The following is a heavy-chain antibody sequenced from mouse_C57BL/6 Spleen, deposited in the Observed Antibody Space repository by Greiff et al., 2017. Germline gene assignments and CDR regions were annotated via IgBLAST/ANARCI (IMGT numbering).Heavy chain of an antibody. Sequence: QVQLQQPGTELVKPGASVKLSCKASGYTFTSYWMHWVKQRPGQGLEWIGNINPSNGGTNYNEKFKSKATLTVDKSSSTAYMQLSSLTSEDSAVYYCARWGLYYGNYYAMDYWGQGTSVTVSS. CDR2: INPSNGGT. D-gene: IGHD1-1*02. CDR1: GYTFTSYW. CDR3: ARWGLYYGNYYAMDY. V-gene: IGHV1-53*01. J-gene: IGHJ4*01.